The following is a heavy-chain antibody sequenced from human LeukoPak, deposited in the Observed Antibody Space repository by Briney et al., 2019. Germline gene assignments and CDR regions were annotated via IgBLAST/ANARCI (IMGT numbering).Heavy chain of an antibody. CDR2: ISSSGSTI. CDR3: ARGGSYLSAFDI. D-gene: IGHD1-26*01. J-gene: IGHJ3*02. V-gene: IGHV3-48*03. Sequence: WGSLRLSCAASGFTFSSYEMNWVSQAPGKGLEWVSYISSSGSTIYYADSVKGRFTISRDNAKNSLYLQMNSLRAEDTAVYYCARGGSYLSAFDIWGQGTMVTVSS. CDR1: GFTFSSYE.